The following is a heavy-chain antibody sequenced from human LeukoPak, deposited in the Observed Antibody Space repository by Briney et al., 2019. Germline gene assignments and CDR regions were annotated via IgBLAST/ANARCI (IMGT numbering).Heavy chain of an antibody. CDR1: GYTFTSYY. CDR2: IIPIFGTA. CDR3: ARDHGDQTYWYFDL. D-gene: IGHD4-17*01. Sequence: SVKVSCKASGYTFTSYYMHWVRQAPGQGLEWMGGIIPIFGTANYAQKFQGRVTITADESTSTAYMELSSLRSEDTAVYYCARDHGDQTYWYFDLWGRGTLVTVSS. V-gene: IGHV1-69*13. J-gene: IGHJ2*01.